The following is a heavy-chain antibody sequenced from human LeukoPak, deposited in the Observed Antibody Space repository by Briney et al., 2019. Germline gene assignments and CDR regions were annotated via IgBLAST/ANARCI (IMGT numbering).Heavy chain of an antibody. CDR2: IYYSGST. D-gene: IGHD2-2*01. Sequence: SETLSLTCTVSGGSVSSGSYYWSWIRQPPGKGLEWIGYIYYSGSTNYNPSLKSRVTMLIDTSKNQFSLRLSSVTAADTAMYYCARVEYQLLGRYYYYGLDVWGQGTTVTVSS. CDR1: GGSVSSGSYY. V-gene: IGHV4-61*01. J-gene: IGHJ6*02. CDR3: ARVEYQLLGRYYYYGLDV.